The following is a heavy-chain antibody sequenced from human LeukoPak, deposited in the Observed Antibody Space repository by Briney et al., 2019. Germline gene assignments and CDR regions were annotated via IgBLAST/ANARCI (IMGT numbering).Heavy chain of an antibody. J-gene: IGHJ3*02. CDR3: ARHPPGIAVAGKVGGAFDI. Sequence: PSETLSLTCAVYGGSFSGYYWSWIRQPPGKGLEWIGEINHSGSTNYNPSLKSRVTISVDTSKNQFSLKLSSVTAADTAVYYCARHPPGIAVAGKVGGAFDIWGQGTMVTVSS. V-gene: IGHV4-34*01. D-gene: IGHD6-19*01. CDR1: GGSFSGYY. CDR2: INHSGST.